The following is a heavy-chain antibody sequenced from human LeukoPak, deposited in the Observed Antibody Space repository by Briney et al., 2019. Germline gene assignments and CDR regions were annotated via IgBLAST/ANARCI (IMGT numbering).Heavy chain of an antibody. V-gene: IGHV4-59*08. CDR3: AVNSTKHTFDI. Sequence: PSETLSLTCTVSGGSISSYYWSWIRQSPGKGLEWIGSIYYNGGTNYNPSFKSRVTTSVKTSKNQFSCKLRFGIAADTAVYYWAVNSTKHTFDIWGQGTMVTVSS. D-gene: IGHD1-1*01. CDR2: IYYNGGT. CDR1: GGSISSYY. J-gene: IGHJ3*02.